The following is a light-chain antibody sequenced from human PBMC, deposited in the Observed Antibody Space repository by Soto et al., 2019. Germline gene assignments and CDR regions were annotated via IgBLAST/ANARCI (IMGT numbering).Light chain of an antibody. J-gene: IGLJ1*01. CDR1: SSDIDGYNY. CDR2: DVS. CDR3: SSYTTSNTRQIV. Sequence: QSVLTQPASVSGSPGQSITISCTGTSSDIDGYNYVSWYQHHPGKAPKLLIYDVSNRPSGVSNRFPGSKSDNTASLTISGLQPEDEADYYCSSYTTSNTRQIVFGTGTKVTVL. V-gene: IGLV2-14*03.